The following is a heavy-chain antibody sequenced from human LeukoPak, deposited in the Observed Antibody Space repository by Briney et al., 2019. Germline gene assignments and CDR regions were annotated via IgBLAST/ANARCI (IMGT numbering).Heavy chain of an antibody. CDR2: ISSSGSTI. V-gene: IGHV3-48*03. CDR3: ATWAFYHSLDV. Sequence: GGSLRLSCAASGFTFSSSEMNWVRQAPGKGLEWVSYISSSGSTIYYADSVKGRFTISRDNSKNSLYLQMNSLRSEDTALYYCATWAFYHSLDVWGQGTTVTVSS. CDR1: GFTFSSSE. J-gene: IGHJ6*02. D-gene: IGHD1-26*01.